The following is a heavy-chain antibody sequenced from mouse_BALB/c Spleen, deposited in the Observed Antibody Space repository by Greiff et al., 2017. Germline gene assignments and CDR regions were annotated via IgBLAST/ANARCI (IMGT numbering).Heavy chain of an antibody. V-gene: IGHV3-6*02. CDR2: ISYDGSN. J-gene: IGHJ4*01. D-gene: IGHD1-1*01. Sequence: VQLKESGPGLVKPSQSLSLTCSVTGYSITSGYYWNWIRQFPGNKLEWMGYISYDGSNNYNPSLKNRISITRDTSKNQFFLKLNSVTTEDTATYYCARDLYYGSSSYAMDYWGQGTSVTVSS. CDR3: ARDLYYGSSSYAMDY. CDR1: GYSITSGYY.